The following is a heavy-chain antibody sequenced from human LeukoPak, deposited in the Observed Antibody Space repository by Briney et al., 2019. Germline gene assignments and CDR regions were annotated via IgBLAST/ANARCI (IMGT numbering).Heavy chain of an antibody. CDR1: GGSFSGYY. V-gene: IGHV4-38-2*01. CDR3: ASSSPVVAFDI. J-gene: IGHJ3*02. Sequence: PSETLSLTCAVYGGSFSGYYWGWIRQPPGKGLEWIGSIYHSGSTYYNPSPKSRVTISVDTSKIQFSVKLSSVTAADTAVYYCASSSPVVAFDIWGQGTMVTVSS. CDR2: IYHSGST.